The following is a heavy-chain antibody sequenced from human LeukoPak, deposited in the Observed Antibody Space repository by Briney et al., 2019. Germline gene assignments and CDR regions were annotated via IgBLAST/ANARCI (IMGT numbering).Heavy chain of an antibody. CDR1: GGSFSGYY. CDR3: ARSASDSSGYYTDY. Sequence: KSSETLSLTCAVYGGSFSGYYWSWIRQPPGKGLEWIGEINHSGSTNYNPSLKSRVTISVDTPKNQFSLKLSSVTAADTAVYYCARSASDSSGYYTDYWGQGTLVTVSS. D-gene: IGHD3-22*01. J-gene: IGHJ4*02. V-gene: IGHV4-34*01. CDR2: INHSGST.